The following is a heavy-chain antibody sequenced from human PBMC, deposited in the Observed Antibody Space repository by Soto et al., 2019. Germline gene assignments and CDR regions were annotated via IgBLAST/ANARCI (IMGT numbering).Heavy chain of an antibody. CDR2: ISSTTNYI. V-gene: IGHV3-21*06. CDR1: GFTYTMYS. Sequence: GGSLRLSCAASGFTYTMYSMNWVRHAPGKGLEWVSSISSTTNYIYYGDSMKGRFTISRDNAKNSLYLEMNSLRAEDTAVYYCARESEDLTSNFDYWGQGTLVTVSS. CDR3: ARESEDLTSNFDY. J-gene: IGHJ4*02.